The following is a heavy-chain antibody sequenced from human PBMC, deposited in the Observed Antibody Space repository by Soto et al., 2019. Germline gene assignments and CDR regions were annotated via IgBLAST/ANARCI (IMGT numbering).Heavy chain of an antibody. CDR2: MNPINGAT. D-gene: IGHD6-13*01. Sequence: ASVTVSCKASGYDFTAYDINWVRQASGQGLEWMGWMNPINGATGTARRFQGRVSMTRNTATGTAYLELTSLRSDDTAVYYCGRGPSPRAPAGGTPYYYAMDVWGQGTTVTV. CDR3: GRGPSPRAPAGGTPYYYAMDV. CDR1: GYDFTAYD. J-gene: IGHJ6*02. V-gene: IGHV1-8*02.